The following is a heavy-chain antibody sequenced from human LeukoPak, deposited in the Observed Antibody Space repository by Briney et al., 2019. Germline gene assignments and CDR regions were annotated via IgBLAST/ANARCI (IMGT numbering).Heavy chain of an antibody. J-gene: IGHJ6*03. CDR1: GYTFTSYD. CDR2: MNPDSGNT. V-gene: IGHV1-8*01. D-gene: IGHD3-3*01. Sequence: ASVKVSCKASGYTFTSYDINWVRQATGQGLEWMGWMNPDSGNTGYAQKFQGRVTMTRNTSISTAYMELSSLRSEDTAVYYCARGQERFYDFWSGYFESYYYYYYMDVWGKGTTVTVSS. CDR3: ARGQERFYDFWSGYFESYYYYYYMDV.